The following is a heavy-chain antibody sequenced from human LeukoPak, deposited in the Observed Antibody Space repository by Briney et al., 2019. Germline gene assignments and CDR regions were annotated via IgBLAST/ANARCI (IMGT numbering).Heavy chain of an antibody. V-gene: IGHV4-39*07. D-gene: IGHD1-14*01. CDR3: ARDASRTAWFDP. Sequence: GSLRLSCAASAFTFSNYNMNWIRQPPGKGLEWIGSIYYSGSTYYNPSLKSRVTISVDTSKNQFSLKLSSVTAADTAVYYCARDASRTAWFDPWGQGTLVTVSS. CDR1: AFTFSNYN. J-gene: IGHJ5*02. CDR2: IYYSGST.